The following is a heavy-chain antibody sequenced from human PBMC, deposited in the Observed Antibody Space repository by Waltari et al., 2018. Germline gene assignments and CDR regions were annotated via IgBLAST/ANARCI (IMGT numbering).Heavy chain of an antibody. CDR2: FDPEDGET. CDR3: ATVRGNFDAFDI. D-gene: IGHD4-4*01. Sequence: QVQLVQSGAEVKKPGASGKVACKVSGNTLPDLTMHWVRQAPGKGLEWMGGFDPEDGETIYAQKFQGRVTMTEDTSTDTAYMELSSLRSEDMAVYYCATVRGNFDAFDIWGQGTMVTVSS. J-gene: IGHJ3*02. V-gene: IGHV1-24*01. CDR1: GNTLPDLT.